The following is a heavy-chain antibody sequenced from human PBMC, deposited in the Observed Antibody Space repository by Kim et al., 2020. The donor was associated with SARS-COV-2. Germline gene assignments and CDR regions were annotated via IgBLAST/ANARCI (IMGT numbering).Heavy chain of an antibody. CDR1: GFTFSTYG. CDR2: IWYDGSKK. CDR3: PRYTPSSTSSFLAY. J-gene: IGHJ4*02. D-gene: IGHD2-2*01. Sequence: GGSLRLSCAASGFTFSTYGMHWVRQAPGKGLEWVAVIWYDGSKKYYADSVKGRFTISRDNSKNTLYLQMNSLRAEDTAVYYCPRYTPSSTSSFLAYWGQG. V-gene: IGHV3-33*01.